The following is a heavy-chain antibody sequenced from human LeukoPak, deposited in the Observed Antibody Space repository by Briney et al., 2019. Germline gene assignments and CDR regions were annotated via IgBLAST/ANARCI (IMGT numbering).Heavy chain of an antibody. CDR2: FYYSGST. CDR3: ARLWRAAIDY. CDR1: GGSISSSSYY. J-gene: IGHJ4*02. D-gene: IGHD1-1*01. Sequence: PSETLFLTCTVVSGGSISSSSYYWGWIRQPPGKGLEWIGSFYYSGSTYYNPSLKSRVTISADTSKNQFSLKLSFVTAADTAVYYCARLWRAAIDYGGQGILVTVSS. V-gene: IGHV4-39*01.